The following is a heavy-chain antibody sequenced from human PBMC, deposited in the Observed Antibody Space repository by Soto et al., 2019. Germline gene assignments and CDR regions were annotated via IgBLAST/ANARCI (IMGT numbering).Heavy chain of an antibody. CDR2: IYYSGST. CDR3: ARAAAALYYYYGMDV. V-gene: IGHV4-61*01. CDR1: DVSVSSGIYY. J-gene: IGHJ6*02. D-gene: IGHD6-13*01. Sequence: SETMSLTNSVADVSVSSGIYYLRWIRPPPGKGLEWIGYIYYSGSTNYNPSLKSRVTISVDTSKNQFSLKLSSVTAADTAVYYCARAAAALYYYYGMDVWGQGTTVTGSS.